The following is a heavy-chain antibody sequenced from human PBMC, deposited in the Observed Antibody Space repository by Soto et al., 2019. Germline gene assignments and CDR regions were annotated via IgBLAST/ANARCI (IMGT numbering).Heavy chain of an antibody. CDR3: AKTGPYSGIVLMVGSRGMDV. D-gene: IGHD2-8*01. Sequence: SGGSLRLSCAASGFTFSSYGMHWVRQAPGKGLEWVAVISYDGSNKYYADSVKGRFTISRDNSKNTLYLQMNSLRAEDTAVYYCAKTGPYSGIVLMVGSRGMDVWGQGTTVTVSS. J-gene: IGHJ6*02. CDR2: ISYDGSNK. CDR1: GFTFSSYG. V-gene: IGHV3-30*18.